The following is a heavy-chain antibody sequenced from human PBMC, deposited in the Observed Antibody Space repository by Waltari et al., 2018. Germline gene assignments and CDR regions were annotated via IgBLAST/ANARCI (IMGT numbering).Heavy chain of an antibody. J-gene: IGHJ5*02. Sequence: QVQLQESGPGLVKPSQTLSLTCTVSGGSISSGGYYWSWIRQHPGKGLEWIGYIYHSGSTYYHPSLKSRVTISVDRSKNQFSLKLSSVTAADTAVYYCARGEYDFWSGYLNWFDPWGQGTLVTVSS. CDR1: GGSISSGGYY. D-gene: IGHD3-3*01. V-gene: IGHV4-31*03. CDR3: ARGEYDFWSGYLNWFDP. CDR2: IYHSGST.